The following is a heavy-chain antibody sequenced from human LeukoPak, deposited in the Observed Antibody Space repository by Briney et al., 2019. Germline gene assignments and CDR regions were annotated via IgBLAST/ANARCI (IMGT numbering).Heavy chain of an antibody. Sequence: SETLSLTCTVSGGSISSYYWSWIRQPPGKGLKWIGYIYYSGSTNYNPSLKSRVTISVDTSKNQFSLKLSSVTAADTAVYYCARHGSYDILTGYIDYWGQGTLVTVSS. D-gene: IGHD3-9*01. CDR1: GGSISSYY. CDR3: ARHGSYDILTGYIDY. J-gene: IGHJ4*02. V-gene: IGHV4-59*08. CDR2: IYYSGST.